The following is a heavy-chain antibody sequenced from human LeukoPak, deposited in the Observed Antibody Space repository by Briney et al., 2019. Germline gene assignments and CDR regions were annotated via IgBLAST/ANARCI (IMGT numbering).Heavy chain of an antibody. Sequence: SETLSLTCTVSGGSFSSGSYYWSWIRQPPGKGLEWIGYIYYSGSTNYNPSLNSRVTISVDTSKNQFSLKLSSVTAADTAVYYCARNPLWFETSPYFDYWGQGTLVTVSS. CDR2: IYYSGST. D-gene: IGHD3-10*01. J-gene: IGHJ4*02. V-gene: IGHV4-61*01. CDR3: ARNPLWFETSPYFDY. CDR1: GGSFSSGSYY.